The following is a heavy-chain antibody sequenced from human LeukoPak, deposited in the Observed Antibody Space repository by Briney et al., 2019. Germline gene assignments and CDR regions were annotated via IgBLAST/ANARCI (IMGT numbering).Heavy chain of an antibody. CDR2: IKQDGSEK. V-gene: IGHV3-7*01. D-gene: IGHD3-10*01. Sequence: GGSLRLSCAASGFTFGSYWMSWVRQAPGKGLEWVANIKQDGSEKYYVDSVKGRFTISRDNAKNSLYLQMNSLRAEDTAVYYCARGGGSMVRGVIGAPFDYWGQGTLVTVSS. CDR1: GFTFGSYW. J-gene: IGHJ4*02. CDR3: ARGGGSMVRGVIGAPFDY.